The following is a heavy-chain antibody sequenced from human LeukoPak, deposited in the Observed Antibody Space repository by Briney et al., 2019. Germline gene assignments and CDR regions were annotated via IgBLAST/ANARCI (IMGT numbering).Heavy chain of an antibody. Sequence: GGSLRLSCAASGFTFSSYAMSWVRQAPGKGLEWVSAISGSGGSTYYADSVKGRFTISRDNSKNTLYLQMNSLRAEDTGVYYCARGGGDYGSGSYYPRYWGQGTLVTVSS. V-gene: IGHV3-23*01. D-gene: IGHD3-10*01. J-gene: IGHJ4*02. CDR3: ARGGGDYGSGSYYPRY. CDR1: GFTFSSYA. CDR2: ISGSGGST.